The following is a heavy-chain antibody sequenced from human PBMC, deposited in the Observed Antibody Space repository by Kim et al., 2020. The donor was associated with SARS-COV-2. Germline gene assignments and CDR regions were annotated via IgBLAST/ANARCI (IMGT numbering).Heavy chain of an antibody. Sequence: SETLSLTCTVSGGSISSYYWSWIRQPPGKGLEWIGYIYYSGSTNYNPSLKSRVTISVDTSKNQFSLKLSSVTAADTAVYYCARGSVASSGWRYYYHYGMDVWGQGTTVTVSS. J-gene: IGHJ6*02. D-gene: IGHD6-19*01. CDR1: GGSISSYY. V-gene: IGHV4-59*13. CDR3: ARGSVASSGWRYYYHYGMDV. CDR2: IYYSGST.